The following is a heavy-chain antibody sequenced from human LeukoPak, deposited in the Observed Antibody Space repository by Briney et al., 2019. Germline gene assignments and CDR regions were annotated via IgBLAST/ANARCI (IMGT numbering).Heavy chain of an antibody. V-gene: IGHV3-74*01. J-gene: IGHJ4*02. CDR2: INSDGSST. D-gene: IGHD1-1*01. CDR1: GFTFSSYW. Sequence: GGSLRLSCAASGFTFSSYWMHWVRQAPGKGLVWVSRINSDGSSTSYAESAKGRVTISRDNAKNTLYLQMNSLRAEDTAVYYCEGDGGLERYFDYWGQGTLVTVSS. CDR3: EGDGGLERYFDY.